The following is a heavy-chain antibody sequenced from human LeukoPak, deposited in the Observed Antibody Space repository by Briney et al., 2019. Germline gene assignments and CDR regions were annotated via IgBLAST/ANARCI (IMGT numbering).Heavy chain of an antibody. D-gene: IGHD1-26*01. J-gene: IGHJ4*02. V-gene: IGHV3-20*04. Sequence: GGSLRLSCAASGFTLDDYGMSWVRQAPGKGLEWVSGINWNGGSTGYADSVKGRFTISSDKAKNSLYLQMNSLRAEDTALYYCARERSGSGSYHLDYWGQGTLVTVSS. CDR3: ARERSGSGSYHLDY. CDR1: GFTLDDYG. CDR2: INWNGGST.